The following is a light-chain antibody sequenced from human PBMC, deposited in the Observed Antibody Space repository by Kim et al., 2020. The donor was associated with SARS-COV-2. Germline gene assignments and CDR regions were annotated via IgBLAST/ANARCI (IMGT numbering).Light chain of an antibody. Sequence: SPGERATLSARASRGVSNNFLAWYQQKPGQAPRLLIYGASSRATGIPDRFSGSGSATDFTLTISRLEPEDFAVYYCQQYGSSPRTFGQGTKVDIK. V-gene: IGKV3-20*01. CDR2: GAS. J-gene: IGKJ1*01. CDR1: RGVSNNF. CDR3: QQYGSSPRT.